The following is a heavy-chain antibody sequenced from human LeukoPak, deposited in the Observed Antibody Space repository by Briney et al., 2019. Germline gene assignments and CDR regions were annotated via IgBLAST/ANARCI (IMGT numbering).Heavy chain of an antibody. D-gene: IGHD3-22*01. J-gene: IGHJ5*02. CDR1: GFTFSDYY. V-gene: IGHV3-11*01. CDR3: ARDFNYYDSSGYPSPGFGNWFDP. Sequence: PGGSLRLSCAASGFTFSDYYMSWIRQAPGKGLEWVSYISSSGSTIYYADSVKGRFTISRDNAKNSLYLQMNSLRAEDTAVYYCARDFNYYDSSGYPSPGFGNWFDPWGQGTLVTVSS. CDR2: ISSSGSTI.